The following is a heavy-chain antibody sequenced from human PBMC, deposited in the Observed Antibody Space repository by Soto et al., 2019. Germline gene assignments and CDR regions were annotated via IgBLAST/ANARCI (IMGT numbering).Heavy chain of an antibody. D-gene: IGHD3-22*01. Sequence: QVQLVQSGAEVKKPGSSVKVSCKASGGTFSSYAISWVRQAPGQGLEWMGGIIPIFGTANYAQKFQGRVTINADESTSTAYMELSSLRSEDTAVYYCARGAHYYDSSGYYIYYYYYGMDVWGQGTTVTVSS. CDR1: GGTFSSYA. J-gene: IGHJ6*02. V-gene: IGHV1-69*01. CDR3: ARGAHYYDSSGYYIYYYYYGMDV. CDR2: IIPIFGTA.